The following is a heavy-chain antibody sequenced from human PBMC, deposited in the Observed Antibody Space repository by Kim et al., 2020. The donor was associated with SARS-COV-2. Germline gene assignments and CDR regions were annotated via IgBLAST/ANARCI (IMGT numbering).Heavy chain of an antibody. J-gene: IGHJ6*02. CDR2: SSGSSST. V-gene: IGHV3-11*03. Sequence: SSGSSSTKYAASVKSRFTISRDNANNSLFLIMISLRAESTAVYYCATKDVWGQGTTVTVSS. CDR3: ATKDV.